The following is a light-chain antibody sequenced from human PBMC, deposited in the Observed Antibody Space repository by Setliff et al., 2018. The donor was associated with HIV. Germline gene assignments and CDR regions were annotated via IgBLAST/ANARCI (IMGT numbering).Light chain of an antibody. CDR3: QSYDNALTGLVV. J-gene: IGLJ2*01. Sequence: QSALAQPPSVSGAPGQRVTISCTGNTSSLGAGFGVHWYLQFPGTAPKLLIYGNNNRPSGVPDRFSGSKSGTAASLAITGLQAEDEAIYYCQSYDNALTGLVVFGGGTKVAVL. CDR1: TSSLGAGFG. CDR2: GNN. V-gene: IGLV1-40*01.